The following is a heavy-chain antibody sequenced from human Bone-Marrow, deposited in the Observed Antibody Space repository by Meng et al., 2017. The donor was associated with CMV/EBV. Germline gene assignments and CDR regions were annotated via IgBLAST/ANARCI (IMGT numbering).Heavy chain of an antibody. V-gene: IGHV4-39*01. D-gene: IGHD5-24*01. CDR1: GGSIRSSNYY. CDR2: INYSGST. Sequence: CSVSGGSIRSSNYYWDWIRQPPGKGLEWIATINYSGSTFYNPSLESRVTISVDTPKNHFSLKLTSVTAADTAIYYCARHKRRQWFDPWGQGTLVTVSS. J-gene: IGHJ5*02. CDR3: ARHKRRQWFDP.